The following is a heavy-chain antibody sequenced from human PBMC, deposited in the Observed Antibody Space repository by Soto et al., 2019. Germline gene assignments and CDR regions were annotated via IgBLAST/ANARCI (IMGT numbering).Heavy chain of an antibody. J-gene: IGHJ6*02. CDR1: GFTFSSYA. V-gene: IGHV3-23*01. CDR3: AKSITSFGVDKYGMDV. CDR2: NSGSGGST. Sequence: EVQLLESGGGLVQPGGSLRLSCAASGFTFSSYAMNWVRKAPGKGLEWVSDNSGSGGSTYYADSVKGRFTISRDNSKNTLYLQMTSLRAEDTAVYYCAKSITSFGVDKYGMDVWGQGTTVTVSS. D-gene: IGHD3-3*01.